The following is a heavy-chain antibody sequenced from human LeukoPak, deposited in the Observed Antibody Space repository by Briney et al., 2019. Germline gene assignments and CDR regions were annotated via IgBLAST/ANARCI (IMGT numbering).Heavy chain of an antibody. CDR1: GYTFTGYY. Sequence: ASVKVSCKASGYTFTGYYMHWVRQAPGQGLEWMGWINPNSGGTNYAQKFQGRVTMTRDTSISTAYMELSRLRSDDTAVYYCARGELGYCSSTSCYAFDYWGQGTLATVSS. V-gene: IGHV1-2*02. CDR3: ARGELGYCSSTSCYAFDY. D-gene: IGHD2-2*01. J-gene: IGHJ4*02. CDR2: INPNSGGT.